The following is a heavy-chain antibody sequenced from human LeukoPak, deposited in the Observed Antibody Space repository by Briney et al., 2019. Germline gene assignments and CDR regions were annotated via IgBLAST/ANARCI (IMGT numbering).Heavy chain of an antibody. Sequence: PGGSLRLSCAASGFTFSSYSMNWVRQAPGKGLEWVSYISSSSSTIYYADSVKGRFTISRDNAKNSLYLQMNSLRAEDTAVYYCARLEYSSSSKMGWQYYYYYMDVWGKGTTVTVSS. CDR3: ARLEYSSSSKMGWQYYYYYMDV. D-gene: IGHD6-6*01. V-gene: IGHV3-48*04. CDR1: GFTFSSYS. CDR2: ISSSSSTI. J-gene: IGHJ6*03.